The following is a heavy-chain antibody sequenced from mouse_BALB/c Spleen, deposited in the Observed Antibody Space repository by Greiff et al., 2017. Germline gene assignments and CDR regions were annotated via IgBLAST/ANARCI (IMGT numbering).Heavy chain of an antibody. Sequence: RVESGGGLVKPGGSLKLSCAASGFTFSSYAMSWVRQSPEKRLEWVAEISSGGSNTYYPDTVTGRITISRDNAKNTLYLEMSSLRSEDTAMYYCARAEYYGSGGGQGTLVTVSA. CDR1: GFTFSSYA. V-gene: IGHV5-9-4*01. CDR3: ARAEYYGSG. J-gene: IGHJ3*01. CDR2: ISSGGSNT. D-gene: IGHD1-1*01.